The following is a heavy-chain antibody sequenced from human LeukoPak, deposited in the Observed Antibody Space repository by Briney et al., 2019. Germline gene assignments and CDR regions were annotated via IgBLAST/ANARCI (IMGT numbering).Heavy chain of an antibody. CDR2: INPNSGGT. Sequence: ASVKVSRKASGYTFTGYYMHWVRQAPGQGLEWMGWINPNSGGTNYAQKFQGRVTMTRDTSISTAYMELSRLRSDDTAVYYCARDTVVVVAATEHDAFDIWGQGTMVTVSS. J-gene: IGHJ3*02. D-gene: IGHD2-15*01. CDR3: ARDTVVVVAATEHDAFDI. V-gene: IGHV1-2*02. CDR1: GYTFTGYY.